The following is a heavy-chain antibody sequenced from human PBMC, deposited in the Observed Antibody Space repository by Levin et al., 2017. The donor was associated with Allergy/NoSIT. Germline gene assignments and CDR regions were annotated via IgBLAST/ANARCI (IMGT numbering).Heavy chain of an antibody. CDR1: GFAFRSYT. CDR3: ARGGWELGLFDF. D-gene: IGHD1-26*01. V-gene: IGHV3-48*01. CDR2: LTSSSSPI. J-gene: IGHJ4*02. Sequence: GGSLRLSCVASGFAFRSYTMNWVRQAPGKGLEWISYLTSSSSPIYYADSVKGRFTISRDNAKNSLFLQMNRLRAEDTAVYYCARGGWELGLFDFWGQGTLVTVSS.